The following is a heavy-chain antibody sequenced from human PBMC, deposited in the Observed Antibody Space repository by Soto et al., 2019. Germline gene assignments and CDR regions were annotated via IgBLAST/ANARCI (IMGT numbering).Heavy chain of an antibody. CDR3: ARDKYRVATCFTPLCYYGMDV. D-gene: IGHD5-12*01. V-gene: IGHV1-18*01. Sequence: GASVKVSCKASGYTFTSYGISWVRQAPGQGLEWMGWISAYNGNTNYAQKLQGRVTMTTDTSTSTAYMELRSLRSDDTAVYYCARDKYRVATCFTPLCYYGMDVWGQGTTVTV. CDR1: GYTFTSYG. J-gene: IGHJ6*02. CDR2: ISAYNGNT.